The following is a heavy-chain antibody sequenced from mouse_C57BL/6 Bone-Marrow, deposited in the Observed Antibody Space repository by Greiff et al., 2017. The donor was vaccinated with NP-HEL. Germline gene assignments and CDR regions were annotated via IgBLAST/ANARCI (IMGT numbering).Heavy chain of an antibody. CDR3: ASEDYSNFAY. Sequence: EVMLVESGGDLVKPGGSLKLSCAASGFTFSSSGMSWVRQTPDKRLEWVATISSGGSYTYYPASVQGRFTISRDNAKNTLYLQISSLKSEDTAMYYCASEDYSNFAYWGQGTLVTVSA. V-gene: IGHV5-6*02. CDR1: GFTFSSSG. CDR2: ISSGGSYT. J-gene: IGHJ3*01. D-gene: IGHD2-5*01.